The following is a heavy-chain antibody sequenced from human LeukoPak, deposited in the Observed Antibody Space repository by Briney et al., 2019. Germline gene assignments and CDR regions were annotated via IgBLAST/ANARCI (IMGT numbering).Heavy chain of an antibody. CDR2: ISAYNGNT. CDR3: ARAKTTLCSSISRFGEPFDY. J-gene: IGHJ4*02. CDR1: GYMFTSYG. V-gene: IGHV1-18*01. D-gene: IGHD2-2*01. Sequence: ASVKVSCKASGYMFTSYGISWVRQAPGQGLEWMGWISAYNGNTNYAQKLQGRVTMTTDTSTSTAYMELRSLRSDDTAVYYCARAKTTLCSSISRFGEPFDYWGQGTLVTVSS.